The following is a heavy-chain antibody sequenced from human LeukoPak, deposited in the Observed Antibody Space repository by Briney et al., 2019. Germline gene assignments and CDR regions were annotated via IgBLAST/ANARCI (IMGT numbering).Heavy chain of an antibody. V-gene: IGHV3-74*01. CDR3: ARRINYYDSSGYYYVRYFDS. CDR1: GFTFSSYW. CDR2: INTNGSSL. J-gene: IGHJ4*02. Sequence: GGSLRLSCAASGFTFSSYWMYWVRQAPGKGPVWVARINTNGSSLNYADSVKGRFTISRDNAKNTLYLQMNSLGAEDTAVYYCARRINYYDSSGYYYVRYFDSWGQGTLVAVSS. D-gene: IGHD3-22*01.